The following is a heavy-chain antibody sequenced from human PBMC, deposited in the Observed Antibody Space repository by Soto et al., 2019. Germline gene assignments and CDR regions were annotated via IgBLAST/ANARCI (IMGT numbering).Heavy chain of an antibody. V-gene: IGHV3-23*01. J-gene: IGHJ4*02. D-gene: IGHD4-4*01. CDR2: ISGSAAST. CDR3: AKEDYSKPHIDY. Sequence: GGSLRLSCSASGVSFSSYAMSWVRQAPGKGLEWVSGISGSAASTYYADFLKGRFTISRDNSKNTMFLQMNNLRAEDTAVYYCAKEDYSKPHIDYWGQGTLVTVSS. CDR1: GVSFSSYA.